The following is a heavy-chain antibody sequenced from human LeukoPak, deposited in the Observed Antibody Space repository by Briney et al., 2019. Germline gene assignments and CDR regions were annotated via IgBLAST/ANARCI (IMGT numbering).Heavy chain of an antibody. D-gene: IGHD5-18*01. Sequence: HPGGSLRLSCAASGFTFSNYWMHWVRQAPGKGLEWVAVIWYDGSNKYYADSVKGRFTISRDNSKNTLYLQMNSLRAEDTAVYYCAKDPGVDTAHFDYWGQGTLVTVSS. J-gene: IGHJ4*01. CDR3: AKDPGVDTAHFDY. V-gene: IGHV3-33*06. CDR1: GFTFSNYW. CDR2: IWYDGSNK.